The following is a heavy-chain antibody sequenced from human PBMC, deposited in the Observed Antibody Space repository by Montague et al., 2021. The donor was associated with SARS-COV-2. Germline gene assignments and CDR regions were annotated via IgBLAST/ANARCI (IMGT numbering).Heavy chain of an antibody. D-gene: IGHD3-3*01. CDR2: ISWNSGSI. CDR1: GFTFGDYA. J-gene: IGHJ5*02. Sequence: SLRLSCAASGFTFGDYAMHWVWQAPGEGLEWVSGISWNSGSIGYADSVKGRFTISRDNAKNSLYLQMNSLRAEDTALYYCAKDSYYDFWSGYSPGENWFDPWGQGTLVTVSS. V-gene: IGHV3-9*01. CDR3: AKDSYYDFWSGYSPGENWFDP.